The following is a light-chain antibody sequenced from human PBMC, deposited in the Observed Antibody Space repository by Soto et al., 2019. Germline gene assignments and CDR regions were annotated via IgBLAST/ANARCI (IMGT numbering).Light chain of an antibody. CDR3: QQYENSLT. CDR1: QSVSSSY. J-gene: IGKJ4*01. V-gene: IGKV3-20*01. Sequence: EIVLTQSPGTLSLSPGERATLSCRASQSVSSSYLAWYQQKSGQAPRLLIYDASTRATGIPDRFSGSGSRTHFTLTISSVEPEDFAVYYCQQYENSLTFGGGTKVEIK. CDR2: DAS.